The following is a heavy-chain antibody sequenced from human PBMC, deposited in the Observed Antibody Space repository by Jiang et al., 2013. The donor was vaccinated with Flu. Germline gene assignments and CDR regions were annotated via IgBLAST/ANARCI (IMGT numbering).Heavy chain of an antibody. Sequence: GAEVKKPGESLKISCKGSGYSFTTYWIGWVRQMPGKGLEWMGIIYPGNSDTRYTPSFQGQVTISVDKSISTAYLQWSSLKASDTAMYYCARQGRYPHDGFDIWGQGTMVTVSS. D-gene: IGHD2-2*01. CDR1: GYSFTTYW. V-gene: IGHV5-51*01. J-gene: IGHJ3*02. CDR2: IYPGNSDT. CDR3: ARQGRYPHDGFDI.